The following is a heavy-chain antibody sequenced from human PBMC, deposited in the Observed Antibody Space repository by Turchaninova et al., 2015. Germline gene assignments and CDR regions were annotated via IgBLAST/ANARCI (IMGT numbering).Heavy chain of an antibody. CDR3: AREANSVDY. Sequence: QVQLVQSGAEVKKPGASVKVSCQASGYTFTTYFLHWVRQAPGQGLELKGINNPNDGSTNYAQKSQGKGTMTRDTSTSTAYMELTSLRSEDTAVYYCAREANSVDYWGQGTLVTVSS. D-gene: IGHD4/OR15-4a*01. V-gene: IGHV1-46*01. CDR2: NNPNDGST. CDR1: GYTFTTYF. J-gene: IGHJ4*02.